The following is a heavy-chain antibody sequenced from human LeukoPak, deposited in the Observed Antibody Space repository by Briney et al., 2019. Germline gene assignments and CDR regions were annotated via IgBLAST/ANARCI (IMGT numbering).Heavy chain of an antibody. CDR2: FYPGDSDT. Sequence: GESLKISCKGSGYSFSTYWIGWVRQMPGKGLEWMGVFYPGDSDTRYSPSFQGQVSISADKSISTASLQWSSLEASDTAIYYCARRRGTDFDYWGQGTLVTVSS. V-gene: IGHV5-51*01. D-gene: IGHD1-1*01. J-gene: IGHJ4*02. CDR1: GYSFSTYW. CDR3: ARRRGTDFDY.